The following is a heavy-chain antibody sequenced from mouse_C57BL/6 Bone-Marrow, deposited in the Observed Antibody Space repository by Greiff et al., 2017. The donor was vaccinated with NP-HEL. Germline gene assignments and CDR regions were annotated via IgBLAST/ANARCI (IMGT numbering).Heavy chain of an antibody. Sequence: VQLQQSGAELARPGASVKLSCTASGYTFTSYGISWVKQRTGQGLEWIGEIYPRSGNTYYNEKFKGRATLTADKSSSTAYMELRSLTSEDSAVDFCARDGYVYFDYWGQGTTLTVSS. V-gene: IGHV1-81*01. CDR3: ARDGYVYFDY. CDR2: IYPRSGNT. J-gene: IGHJ2*01. D-gene: IGHD2-2*01. CDR1: GYTFTSYG.